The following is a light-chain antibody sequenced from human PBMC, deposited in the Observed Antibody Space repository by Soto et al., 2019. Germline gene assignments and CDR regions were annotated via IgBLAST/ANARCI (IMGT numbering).Light chain of an antibody. CDR3: QQYSVSPLT. CDR2: GTS. V-gene: IGKV3-20*01. Sequence: EIVLTQSPGTLSLSPGEGATLSCRASQSVSSTYIAWYQQKPGQAPGLLIYGTSTRATGIPDRFRGRGSGTDFTLTVSRLEPEDFAVYFCQQYSVSPLTFGQGTRVEIK. J-gene: IGKJ1*01. CDR1: QSVSSTY.